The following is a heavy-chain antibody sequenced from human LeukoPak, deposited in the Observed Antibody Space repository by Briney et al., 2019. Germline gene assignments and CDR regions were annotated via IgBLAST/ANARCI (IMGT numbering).Heavy chain of an antibody. CDR3: AREIWLDY. D-gene: IGHD5-24*01. CDR1: GGSFSGYY. CDR2: INHSGSI. V-gene: IGHV4-34*01. J-gene: IGHJ4*02. Sequence: SETLSLTCTVYGGSFSGYYWSWIRQPPGRGLEWIGEINHSGSINYNPSLKSRVTISVDTSKNQFSLKLSSVTAADTAVYYCAREIWLDYWGQGTLVTVSS.